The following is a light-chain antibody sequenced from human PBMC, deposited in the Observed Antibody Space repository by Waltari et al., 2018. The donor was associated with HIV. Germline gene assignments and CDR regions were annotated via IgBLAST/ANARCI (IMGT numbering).Light chain of an antibody. Sequence: DIVMTQTPNSLAVSLGERATLNCKSSQSVLYSSNNRDYLAWYQQGQGKPPKLLIYGASTREYGVPDRFSGSGSGTDFNLTISSLRAEDVAVYYCPQFYGAVYTFGQGTRLEIK. J-gene: IGKJ2*01. CDR3: PQFYGAVYT. CDR2: GAS. V-gene: IGKV4-1*01. CDR1: QSVLYSSNNRDY.